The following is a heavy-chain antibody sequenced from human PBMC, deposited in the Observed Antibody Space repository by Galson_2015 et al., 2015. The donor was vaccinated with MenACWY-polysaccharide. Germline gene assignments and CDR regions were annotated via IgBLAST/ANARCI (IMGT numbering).Heavy chain of an antibody. J-gene: IGHJ6*02. CDR2: ISKTGDSI. CDR1: GFSLGAWY. CDR3: ARGHYGLDV. V-gene: IGHV3-11*01. Sequence: SLRLSCAASGFSLGAWYMSWIRQAPGKGLEWVSYISKTGDSIHYADSARGRFTIFRDNARNSLFLQMNSLDAEDTAIYYCARGHYGLDVWGQGTTVTVSS.